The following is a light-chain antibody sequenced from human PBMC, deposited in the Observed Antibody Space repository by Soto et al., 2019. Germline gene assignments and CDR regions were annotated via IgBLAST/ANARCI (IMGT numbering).Light chain of an antibody. V-gene: IGKV3-11*01. J-gene: IGKJ3*01. Sequence: EIVLTQSPATLSLSPGERATLSCRASQSVSSYLAWYQQKPGQAPRLLIYDASNSATGIPARFSGSGSGTDFTLPSSSLEPEDFAVYYCQQRSNWPPLFTCGPGTKVDIK. CDR3: QQRSNWPPLFT. CDR2: DAS. CDR1: QSVSSY.